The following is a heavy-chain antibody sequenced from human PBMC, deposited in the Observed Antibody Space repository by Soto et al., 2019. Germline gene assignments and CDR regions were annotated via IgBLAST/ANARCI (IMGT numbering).Heavy chain of an antibody. V-gene: IGHV1-2*04. CDR1: GYTFTGYY. J-gene: IGHJ5*02. CDR3: ARAYDFWSGYSQYNWFDP. D-gene: IGHD3-3*01. CDR2: INPNSGGT. Sequence: ASVKVSCKASGYTFTGYYMHWVRQAPGQGLEWMGWINPNSGGTNYAQKFQGWVTMTRDTSISTAYMGLSRLRSDDTAVYYCARAYDFWSGYSQYNWFDPWGQGTLVTVSS.